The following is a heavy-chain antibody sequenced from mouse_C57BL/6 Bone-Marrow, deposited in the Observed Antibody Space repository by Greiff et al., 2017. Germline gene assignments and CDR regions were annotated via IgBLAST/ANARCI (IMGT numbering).Heavy chain of an antibody. CDR2: IRYDGSN. CDR1: GYSITSGYY. J-gene: IGHJ1*03. V-gene: IGHV3-6*01. Sequence: VQLKESGPGLVKPSQSLSLTCSVTGYSITSGYYWNWIRQFPGNKLEWMGYIRYDGSNNYNPSLKHRISITRDTSKNQFFRKLNLVTTEDTATYYCVKDCITTVVAFYWYFDVWGTGTTVTVSS. D-gene: IGHD1-1*01. CDR3: VKDCITTVVAFYWYFDV.